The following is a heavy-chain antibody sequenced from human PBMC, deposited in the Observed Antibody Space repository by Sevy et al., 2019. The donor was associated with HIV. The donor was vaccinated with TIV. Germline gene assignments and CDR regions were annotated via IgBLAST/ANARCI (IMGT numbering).Heavy chain of an antibody. Sequence: GGSLRLSCAASGVTFSSYAMHCVRQAPGKGLEWVAVISYDGSNKYYADSVKGRFTMSRDNSKKTVYLQMNSLRVEDTVVYYCARDQHEYAGNIRTGWFDPWGQGALVTVSS. CDR2: ISYDGSNK. J-gene: IGHJ5*02. CDR1: GVTFSSYA. D-gene: IGHD6-13*01. V-gene: IGHV3-30-3*01. CDR3: ARDQHEYAGNIRTGWFDP.